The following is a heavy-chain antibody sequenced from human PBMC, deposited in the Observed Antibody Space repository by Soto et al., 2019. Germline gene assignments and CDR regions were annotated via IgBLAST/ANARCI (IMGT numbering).Heavy chain of an antibody. CDR1: GYTFTSYD. Sequence: GASVKVSCKASGYTFTSYDINWVRQATGQGLEWMGWMNPNSGNTGYAQKFQGRVTMTRNTSISTAYMELSSLRSEDTAVYYCARNQGNSEIVYCYYGMDVWGQGTTVTVAS. CDR2: MNPNSGNT. J-gene: IGHJ6*02. V-gene: IGHV1-8*01. D-gene: IGHD1-7*01. CDR3: ARNQGNSEIVYCYYGMDV.